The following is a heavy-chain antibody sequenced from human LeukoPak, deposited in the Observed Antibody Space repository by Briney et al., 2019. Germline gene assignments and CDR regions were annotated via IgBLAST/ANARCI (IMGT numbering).Heavy chain of an antibody. J-gene: IGHJ3*02. CDR1: VVSLSTYG. CDR3: VIPSGISSLVDFFDI. V-gene: IGHV3-33*01. Sequence: GGSLRLSCAASVVSLSTYGIYWVRQAPGTGLEWVAVIWFDGNHKYYADSVKGRFTISRDNSNSTLYLEMNSLRAEDTAVYYFVIPSGISSLVDFFDIWGQGTMVTVSS. CDR2: IWFDGNHK. D-gene: IGHD1-14*01.